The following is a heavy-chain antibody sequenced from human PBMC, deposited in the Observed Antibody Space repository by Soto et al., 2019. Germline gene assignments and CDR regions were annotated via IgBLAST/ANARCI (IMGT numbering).Heavy chain of an antibody. CDR2: IYYSGST. CDR3: ARLVWSYGTWFDP. V-gene: IGHV4-59*08. CDR1: GGSISRYY. D-gene: IGHD5-18*01. J-gene: IGHJ5*02. Sequence: SETLSLTCTVSGGSISRYYWSWIRQPPGKGLEWIGYIYYSGSTNYNPSLKSRVTISVDTSKNQFSLKLSSVTAADTAVYYCARLVWSYGTWFDPWGQGTLVTVSA.